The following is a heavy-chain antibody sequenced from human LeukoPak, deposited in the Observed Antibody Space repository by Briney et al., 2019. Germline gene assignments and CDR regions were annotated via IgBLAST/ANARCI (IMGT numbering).Heavy chain of an antibody. V-gene: IGHV3-21*01. J-gene: IGHJ4*02. CDR1: GLTFSSSW. D-gene: IGHD2/OR15-2a*01. CDR3: ARDKVSVIPALDY. Sequence: PGGSLRLSCAVSGLTFSSSWMNWVRQAPGKGLEWVSSINSRSNYIYYADSVKGRFTISRDNAKESLYLQMNSLRAEDTALYFCARDKVSVIPALDYWGQGTLVIVSS. CDR2: INSRSNYI.